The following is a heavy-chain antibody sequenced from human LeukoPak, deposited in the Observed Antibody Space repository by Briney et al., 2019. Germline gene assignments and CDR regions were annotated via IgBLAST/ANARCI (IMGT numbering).Heavy chain of an antibody. CDR2: ISDTYATT. J-gene: IGHJ4*02. D-gene: IGHD2-21*01. CDR3: VRHDSFIPF. CDR1: GFTFTNYA. V-gene: IGHV3-23*01. Sequence: GGSLRLSCAASGFTFTNYAMTWVRQAPEKGLEWVSSISDTYATTYYTDSVKGRCTISRDNSKNTVYLQLNNLRAEDTAVYFCVRHDSFIPFWGQGTLVTASS.